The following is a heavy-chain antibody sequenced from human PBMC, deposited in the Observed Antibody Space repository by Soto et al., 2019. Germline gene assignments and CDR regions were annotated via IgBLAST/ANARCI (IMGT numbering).Heavy chain of an antibody. D-gene: IGHD5-12*01. CDR2: TSHDGSKT. CDR1: GFTFNSYG. CDR3: AKGREMATITAFDY. V-gene: IGHV3-30*18. Sequence: GGSLRLSCAASGFTFNSYGIHWVRQAPGKGLEWVAVTSHDGSKTNYADSVKGRVTISRDNSKDTVYLQMNSLRAEDTAVYYCAKGREMATITAFDYWGQGTLVTVSS. J-gene: IGHJ4*02.